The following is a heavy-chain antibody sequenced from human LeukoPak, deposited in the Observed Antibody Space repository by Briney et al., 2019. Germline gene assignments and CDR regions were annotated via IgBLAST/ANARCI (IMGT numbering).Heavy chain of an antibody. CDR3: ATDGIWNDVGFWFDP. Sequence: ASVKVSCKVSGYTLTELSMHWARQAPGKGLEWMGGFDPEDGETIYAQKFQGRVTMTEDTSTDTAYMELSSLRSEDTAVYYCATDGIWNDVGFWFDPWGQGTLVTVSS. CDR1: GYTLTELS. V-gene: IGHV1-24*01. D-gene: IGHD1-1*01. J-gene: IGHJ5*02. CDR2: FDPEDGET.